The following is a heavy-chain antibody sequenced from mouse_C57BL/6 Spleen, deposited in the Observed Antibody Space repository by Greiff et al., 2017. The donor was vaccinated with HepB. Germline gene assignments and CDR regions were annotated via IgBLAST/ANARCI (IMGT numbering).Heavy chain of an antibody. CDR3: ARGNHYYYAMDY. V-gene: IGHV1-54*01. Sequence: VKLMESGAELVRPGTSVKVSCKASGYAFTNYLIEWVKQRPGQGLEWIGVINPGSGGTNYNEKFKGKATLTADKSSSTAYMQLSSLTSEDSAVYFCARGNHYYYAMDYWGQGTSVTVSS. D-gene: IGHD2-1*01. CDR1: GYAFTNYL. J-gene: IGHJ4*01. CDR2: INPGSGGT.